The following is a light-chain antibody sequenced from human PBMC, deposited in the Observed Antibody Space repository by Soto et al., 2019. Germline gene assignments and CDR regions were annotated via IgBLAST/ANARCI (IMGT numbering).Light chain of an antibody. J-gene: IGKJ2*01. Sequence: DIQMTQSPSTVSASVGDGVTITCRASQSVRTWLAWYQQKPGKAPKLLIYDASTLESGVSSGFSGSGSGTESTLTISSLQPDDFATYYCQQRSNWPPRYTFGQGTKLEIK. CDR3: QQRSNWPPRYT. CDR2: DAS. V-gene: IGKV1-5*01. CDR1: QSVRTW.